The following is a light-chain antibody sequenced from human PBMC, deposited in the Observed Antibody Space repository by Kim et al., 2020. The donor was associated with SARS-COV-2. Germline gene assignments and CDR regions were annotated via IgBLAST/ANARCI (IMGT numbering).Light chain of an antibody. Sequence: GKTARITCVGNNIGSKSVHWYRQKTGQAPVVVMCFDSDRPAGITERFSGSNSGNTATLTISGVEAGDEADYYCQVWDTSSDHHDVFGTGTKVTVL. CDR2: FDS. J-gene: IGLJ1*01. CDR3: QVWDTSSDHHDV. V-gene: IGLV3-21*04. CDR1: NIGSKS.